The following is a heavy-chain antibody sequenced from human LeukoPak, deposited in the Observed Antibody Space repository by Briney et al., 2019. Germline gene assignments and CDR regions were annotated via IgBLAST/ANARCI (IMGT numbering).Heavy chain of an antibody. CDR1: GFTFNKYA. J-gene: IGHJ4*02. Sequence: PGGSLRLSCAASGFTFNKYAMTWVRQAPGKGLVWVAVISSSGDNTDYADSVKGRFTISRDNSKNTLSLQMNSLRVEDTAVYYCAKVVGTGTTPTDYWGQGTLVTVSS. CDR2: ISSSGDNT. V-gene: IGHV3-23*01. CDR3: AKVVGTGTTPTDY. D-gene: IGHD1-1*01.